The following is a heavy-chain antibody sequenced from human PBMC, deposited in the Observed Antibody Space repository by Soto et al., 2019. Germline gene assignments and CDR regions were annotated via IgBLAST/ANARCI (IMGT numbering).Heavy chain of an antibody. Sequence: QVQLVQSGAEEKKPGASVKVSCKASGYTFTSYAMHWVRQAPGQRLEWMGWINAGNGNTKYSQKFQGRVTITRDTSASTAYMELSSLRSEDTAVYYCGRDDTAMVAFDYWGQGTLVTVSS. CDR2: INAGNGNT. CDR3: GRDDTAMVAFDY. D-gene: IGHD5-18*01. CDR1: GYTFTSYA. J-gene: IGHJ4*02. V-gene: IGHV1-3*05.